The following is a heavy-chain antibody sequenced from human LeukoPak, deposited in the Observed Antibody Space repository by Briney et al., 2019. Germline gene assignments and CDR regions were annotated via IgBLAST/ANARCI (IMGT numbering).Heavy chain of an antibody. D-gene: IGHD2-2*01. CDR3: AKGGDIVVVPAATRNWFDP. Sequence: GGSLRLSCAASGFTFSSYAMSWVRQAPGKGLEWVSAISGSGGSTYYADSVTGRFTISRHNSKHTMYLQMNSLKAEDTAVYYCAKGGDIVVVPAATRNWFDPWGQETLVTVSS. V-gene: IGHV3-23*01. J-gene: IGHJ5*02. CDR1: GFTFSSYA. CDR2: ISGSGGST.